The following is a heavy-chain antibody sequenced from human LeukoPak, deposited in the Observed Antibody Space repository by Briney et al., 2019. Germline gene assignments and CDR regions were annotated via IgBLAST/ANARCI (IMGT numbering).Heavy chain of an antibody. CDR3: ARVNMVGPILEDYYFYMDV. CDR2: ISAYNGYT. J-gene: IGHJ6*03. CDR1: GYTFTSYG. V-gene: IGHV1-18*01. D-gene: IGHD1-26*01. Sequence: GASVKVSCKASGYTFTSYGFSWVRQAPGQGLEWMGWISAYNGYTYNSQKFQGRVTMTTDTSTTTAYMELRSLKSDDTAVYYCARVNMVGPILEDYYFYMDVWGQGATVTVSS.